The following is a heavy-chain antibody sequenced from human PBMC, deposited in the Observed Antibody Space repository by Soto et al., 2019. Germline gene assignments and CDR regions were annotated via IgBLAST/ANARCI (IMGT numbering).Heavy chain of an antibody. CDR3: ARSVQSSYSCSWRRVSLGMYV. CDR2: ISAYNGNT. D-gene: IGHD6-13*01. Sequence: ASVKVSCKASGYTFTSYGISWVRQAPGQGLEWMGWISAYNGNTNYAQKLQGRVTMTTDTSTSTAYMELRSLRSDDTAVYYCARSVQSSYSCSWRRVSLGMYVWGQGTTVTVSS. J-gene: IGHJ6*02. CDR1: GYTFTSYG. V-gene: IGHV1-18*01.